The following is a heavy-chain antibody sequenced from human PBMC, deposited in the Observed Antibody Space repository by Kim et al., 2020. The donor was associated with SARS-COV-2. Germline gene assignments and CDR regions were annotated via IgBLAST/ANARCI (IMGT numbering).Heavy chain of an antibody. J-gene: IGHJ1*01. D-gene: IGHD3-22*01. Sequence: SETLSLTCTVSGGSISSSSYYWGWIRQPPGKGLEWIGSIYYSGSTYYNPSLKSRVTISVDTSKNQFSLKLSSVTAADTAVYYCARHPPSDYYDSSGREPAPGLYFQHWGQGTLVTVSS. CDR2: IYYSGST. CDR1: GGSISSSSYY. V-gene: IGHV4-39*01. CDR3: ARHPPSDYYDSSGREPAPGLYFQH.